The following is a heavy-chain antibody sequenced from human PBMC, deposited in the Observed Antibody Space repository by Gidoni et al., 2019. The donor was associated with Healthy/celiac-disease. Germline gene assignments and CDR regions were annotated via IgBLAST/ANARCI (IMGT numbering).Heavy chain of an antibody. CDR3: ARGRYSSSWPFDY. V-gene: IGHV4-34*01. J-gene: IGHJ4*02. CDR2: INHSGST. Sequence: QVQLQQWGAGLLKPSETLSLTCAVYGGSFSGYYWSGLGQPPGKGLAWIGEINHSGSTNYNPSLKSRVTISVDTSKNQFSLKLSSVTAADTALYYCARGRYSSSWPFDYWGQGTLVTVSS. D-gene: IGHD6-13*01. CDR1: GGSFSGYY.